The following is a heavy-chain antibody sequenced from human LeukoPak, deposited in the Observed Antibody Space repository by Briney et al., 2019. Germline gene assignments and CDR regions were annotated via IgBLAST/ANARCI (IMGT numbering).Heavy chain of an antibody. D-gene: IGHD5-12*01. CDR2: ISFDGSNK. J-gene: IGHJ1*01. Sequence: GMSLRLSCEASGFTFSSYAIHWVRQAPGKGLERVAVISFDGSNKYYADSVKGRFTISRDNSKNTLDLQLSSLRPEDTAIYYCTRDQLAYSGYDTLFHYWGQGTLVTVSS. CDR1: GFTFSSYA. CDR3: TRDQLAYSGYDTLFHY. V-gene: IGHV3-30*04.